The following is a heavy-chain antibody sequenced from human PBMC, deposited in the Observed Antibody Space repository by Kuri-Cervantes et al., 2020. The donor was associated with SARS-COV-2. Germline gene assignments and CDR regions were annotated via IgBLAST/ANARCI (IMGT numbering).Heavy chain of an antibody. CDR1: GFTFSSYS. CDR3: AKDLRAAADPYFDY. V-gene: IGHV3-21*05. Sequence: GESLKISCAASGFTFSSYSMNWVRQAPGKGLEWVSYISSSSSYIYYADSVKGRFTISRDNSKNTLYLQMNSLRAEDTAVYYCAKDLRAAADPYFDYWGQGTLVTVSS. J-gene: IGHJ4*02. CDR2: ISSSSSYI. D-gene: IGHD6-13*01.